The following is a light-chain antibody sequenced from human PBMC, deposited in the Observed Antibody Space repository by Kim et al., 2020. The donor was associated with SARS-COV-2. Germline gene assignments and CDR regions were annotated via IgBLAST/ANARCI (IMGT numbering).Light chain of an antibody. V-gene: IGLV1-40*01. CDR3: QSYDSSLTGYA. CDR1: SSNIGAGYA. CDR2: DNT. Sequence: QAVVTQPPSVSGAPGQGVSISCAGSSSNIGAGYAVHWYQQLPGTAPKLLIFDNTKRPSGVPDRFSGSKSGTSASLAITGLQPEDEADYYCQSYDSSLTGYAFGTGTQLTVL. J-gene: IGLJ1*01.